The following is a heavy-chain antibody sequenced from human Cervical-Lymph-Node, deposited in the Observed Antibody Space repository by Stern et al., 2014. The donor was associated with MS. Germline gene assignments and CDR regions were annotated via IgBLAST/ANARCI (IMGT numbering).Heavy chain of an antibody. CDR3: ARNRVWGGTDY. D-gene: IGHD3-16*01. CDR2: INAGNGNT. V-gene: IGHV1-3*01. J-gene: IGHJ4*02. CDR1: GYTFTSYA. Sequence: QVQLVQSGAEVKKPGASVKVSCKASGYTFTSYAMHWVRQAPGQRLEWMGWINAGNGNTKYAQKFQGRVTITRDTSASTAYMELSSLRSEDTAVYYCARNRVWGGTDYWGQGTLVTVSS.